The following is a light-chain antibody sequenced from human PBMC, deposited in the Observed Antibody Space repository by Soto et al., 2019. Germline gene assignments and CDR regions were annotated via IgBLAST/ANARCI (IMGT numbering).Light chain of an antibody. Sequence: IQMNHSLPTLSASFADCPSIXFWASQNINNWLARHPQKPGKAPKLLISMASSLESGVPSRFSGSGSGSEFALTISSLQPDDFATYYCQQYNSKRAFGQGTKVDIK. CDR2: MAS. J-gene: IGKJ1*01. V-gene: IGKV1-5*03. CDR1: QNINNW. CDR3: QQYNSKRA.